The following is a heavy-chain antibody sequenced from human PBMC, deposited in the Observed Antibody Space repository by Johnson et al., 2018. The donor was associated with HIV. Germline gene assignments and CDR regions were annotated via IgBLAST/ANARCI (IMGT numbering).Heavy chain of an antibody. CDR3: ARGGSGSAQKGGDAFDI. CDR2: IYTGGST. V-gene: IGHV3-66*01. Sequence: VQLVESGGGLVQPGASLTLSCAASGLTVSSNYISWVRQAPGKGLEWVSIIYTGGSTYYADSVKGRFTISRDNSKNTLYLQMNSLRAEDTAVYYCARGGSGSAQKGGDAFDIWGQGTMVTVSS. CDR1: GLTVSSNY. J-gene: IGHJ3*02. D-gene: IGHD1-26*01.